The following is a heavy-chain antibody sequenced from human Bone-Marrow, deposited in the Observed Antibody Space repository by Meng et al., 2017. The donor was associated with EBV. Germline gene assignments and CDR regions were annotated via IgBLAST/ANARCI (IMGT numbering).Heavy chain of an antibody. Sequence: QVQLQDSGPGLVTHAGXLSLTRAVSGGPISSSNWWSWVRQPPGKGLEWIGEIYHSGSTNYNPSLKSRVTISVDKSKNQFSLKLSSVTAADTAVYYCARLYYYDSSPCFDYWGQGTLVTVSS. D-gene: IGHD3-22*01. CDR3: ARLYYYDSSPCFDY. CDR2: IYHSGST. J-gene: IGHJ4*02. V-gene: IGHV4-4*02. CDR1: GGPISSSNW.